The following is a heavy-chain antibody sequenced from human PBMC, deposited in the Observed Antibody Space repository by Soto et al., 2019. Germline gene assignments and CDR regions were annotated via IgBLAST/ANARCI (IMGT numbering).Heavy chain of an antibody. Sequence: QVQLQQWGAGLLQPSETLSLTCAVYGGSFSGYYWSWIRQPPGKGLEWIGEINHSGSTNYNPSLKSRVTISVDTSKNQFSLKLSSVTAADTAVYYCARCPLLRAAAEDYWGQGTLVTVSS. D-gene: IGHD6-13*01. CDR3: ARCPLLRAAAEDY. J-gene: IGHJ4*02. CDR2: INHSGST. V-gene: IGHV4-34*01. CDR1: GGSFSGYY.